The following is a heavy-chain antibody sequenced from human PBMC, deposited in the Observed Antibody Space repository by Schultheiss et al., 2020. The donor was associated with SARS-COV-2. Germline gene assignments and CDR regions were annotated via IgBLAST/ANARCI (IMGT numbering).Heavy chain of an antibody. CDR2: ISGSGGST. Sequence: GGSLRLSCAASGFTFSSYGMHWVRQAPGKGLEWVSAISGSGGSTYYADSVKGRFTISRDNSKNTLYLQMNSLRAEDTAVYYCAREYNWNDEGGYYYYGMDVWGQGTTVTVSS. V-gene: IGHV3-NL1*01. D-gene: IGHD1-20*01. CDR1: GFTFSSYG. CDR3: AREYNWNDEGGYYYYGMDV. J-gene: IGHJ6*02.